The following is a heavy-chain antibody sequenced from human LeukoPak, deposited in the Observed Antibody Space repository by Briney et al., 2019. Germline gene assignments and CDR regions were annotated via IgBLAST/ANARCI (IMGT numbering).Heavy chain of an antibody. J-gene: IGHJ4*02. CDR1: GYTFTSYA. D-gene: IGHD6-19*01. CDR2: INAGNGNT. CDR3: AREAVAGSSYLGH. Sequence: ASVKVSCKASGYTFTSYAMHWVRQAPGQRLEWMGWINAGNGNTKYSQELQGRVTITRDTYASTAYMELSSLRSEDMAVYYCAREAVAGSSYLGHWGQGTLVTVSS. V-gene: IGHV1-3*03.